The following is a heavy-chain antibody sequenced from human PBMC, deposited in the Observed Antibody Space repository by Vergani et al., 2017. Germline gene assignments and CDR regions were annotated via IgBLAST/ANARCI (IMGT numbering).Heavy chain of an antibody. J-gene: IGHJ4*02. CDR3: AREARDTPSSLDY. D-gene: IGHD5-24*01. Sequence: VQLLESGGGLVQPGGSLRLTCAASEFTFSNYAMNWVRQAPGKGLEWVSMTWYEGNNNYYADSVKGRFTIYKDISKNTLYLQMNSLRGDDTAVYYCAREARDTPSSLDYWGQGTLVTVSS. V-gene: IGHV3-33*08. CDR1: EFTFSNYA. CDR2: TWYEGNNN.